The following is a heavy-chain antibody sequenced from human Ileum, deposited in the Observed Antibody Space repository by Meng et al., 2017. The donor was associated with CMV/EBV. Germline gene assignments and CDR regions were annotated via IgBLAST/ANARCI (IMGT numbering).Heavy chain of an antibody. CDR1: GYTFTSYG. D-gene: IGHD1/OR15-1a*01. V-gene: IGHV1-18*01. CDR3: ARGRSTGKTGWFDP. Sequence: ASVKVSCKASGYTFTSYGISWVRQAPGQGLEWMGWISAYNGNTNYAQKLQGRITMTTDTSTNTAYMELRSLRSDDTAVYYCARGRSTGKTGWFDPWGQGTLVTVSS. J-gene: IGHJ5*02. CDR2: ISAYNGNT.